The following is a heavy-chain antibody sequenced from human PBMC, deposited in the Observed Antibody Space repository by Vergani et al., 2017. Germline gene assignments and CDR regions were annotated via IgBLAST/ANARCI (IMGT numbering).Heavy chain of an antibody. J-gene: IGHJ4*02. CDR3: ARVPYYDSSGYLVGVLDY. D-gene: IGHD3-22*01. CDR1: GYTFTGYY. Sequence: QVQLVQSGAEVKKPGASVKVSCKASGYTFTGYYVHWVRQAPGQGLEWRGWINPNSGATNYPQKFQGRVTMTRDTSISPAYMGLSRLRSDDTAVYYCARVPYYDSSGYLVGVLDYWGQGTLVTISS. CDR2: INPNSGAT. V-gene: IGHV1-2*02.